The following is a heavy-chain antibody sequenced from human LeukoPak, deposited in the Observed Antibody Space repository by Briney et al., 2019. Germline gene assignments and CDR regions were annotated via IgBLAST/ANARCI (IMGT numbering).Heavy chain of an antibody. J-gene: IGHJ4*02. CDR2: INRDGSRT. D-gene: IGHD3-10*01. CDR3: ARMVRGVDTYYFDY. V-gene: IGHV3-74*01. CDR1: GFTFSNHW. Sequence: PGGSLRLSCAASGFTFSNHWMHWVRQAPGKGLMWVSRINRDGSRTDYADSVKGRFTISRDDAKNTLYLQVNSLRAEDTAVYYCARMVRGVDTYYFDYWGQGTLVTVPS.